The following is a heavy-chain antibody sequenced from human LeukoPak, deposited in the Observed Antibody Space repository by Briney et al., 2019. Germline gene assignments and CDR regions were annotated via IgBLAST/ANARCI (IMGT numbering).Heavy chain of an antibody. Sequence: SETLSLTCTVSGGSISSYYWSWLRQPAGKGLQWIGRMYSSGSTYYKPSLKSRVTMSVDTSKNQFSLRRSSVTAADTAVYYCARDLGFWSGPDYWGQGTLVTVSS. CDR1: GGSISSYY. CDR2: MYSSGST. CDR3: ARDLGFWSGPDY. D-gene: IGHD3-3*01. V-gene: IGHV4-4*07. J-gene: IGHJ4*02.